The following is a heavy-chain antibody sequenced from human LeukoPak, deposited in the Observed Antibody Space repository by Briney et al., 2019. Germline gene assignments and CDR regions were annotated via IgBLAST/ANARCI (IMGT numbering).Heavy chain of an antibody. Sequence: PGGSLRLSCAASGFTFSSYSMNWVRQAPGKGLEWVSSISSSSSYIYYADSVKGRFTISRDNAKNSLYLQMNSLRAEDTAVYYCARTADFWTAFDIWGQGTMVTVSS. J-gene: IGHJ3*02. D-gene: IGHD3/OR15-3a*01. CDR2: ISSSSSYI. CDR1: GFTFSSYS. CDR3: ARTADFWTAFDI. V-gene: IGHV3-21*01.